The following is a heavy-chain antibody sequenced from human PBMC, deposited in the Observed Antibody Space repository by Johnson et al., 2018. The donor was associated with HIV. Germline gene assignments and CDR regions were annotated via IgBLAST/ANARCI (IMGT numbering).Heavy chain of an antibody. CDR3: ARGRDGYNADAFDI. Sequence: VQLVESGGGVVRPGGSLRLSCAASGFKFDDHGMSWVRQPPGKGLEWVSVIYSGGSTYYADSVKDRYTISRDNSKNTLYLQMNSLRAEDTAVYYCARGRDGYNADAFDIWGQGTMVTVAS. CDR2: IYSGGST. D-gene: IGHD5-24*01. V-gene: IGHV3-66*01. J-gene: IGHJ3*02. CDR1: GFKFDDHG.